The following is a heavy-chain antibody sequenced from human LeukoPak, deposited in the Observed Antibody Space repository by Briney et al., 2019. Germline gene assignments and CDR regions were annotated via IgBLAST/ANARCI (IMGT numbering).Heavy chain of an antibody. Sequence: SVKVSCKASGGTFSSYAISWVRQAPGQGLEWMGGIIPIFGIANYAQKFQGRVTITADESTSTAYMELSSLRSEDTAVYYCARSSYDYVWGSYRWTYDYWGQGTLVTVSS. CDR1: GGTFSSYA. CDR3: ARSSYDYVWGSYRWTYDY. D-gene: IGHD3-16*02. V-gene: IGHV1-69*13. J-gene: IGHJ4*02. CDR2: IIPIFGIA.